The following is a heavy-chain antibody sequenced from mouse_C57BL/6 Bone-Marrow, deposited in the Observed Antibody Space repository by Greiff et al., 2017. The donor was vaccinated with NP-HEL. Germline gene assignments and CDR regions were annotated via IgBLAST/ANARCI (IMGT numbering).Heavy chain of an antibody. CDR2: ISSGSSTI. CDR3: ARPHMVTTPAWFAD. V-gene: IGHV5-17*01. Sequence: EVLLVESGGGLVKPGGSLKLSCAASGFTFSDYGMHWVRQAPEKGLEWVAYISSGSSTIYYADTVKGRFTISRDNAKNTLFLQMTSLRSEGTAMDYCARPHMVTTPAWFADWGQGTLVTVSA. D-gene: IGHD2-2*01. CDR1: GFTFSDYG. J-gene: IGHJ3*01.